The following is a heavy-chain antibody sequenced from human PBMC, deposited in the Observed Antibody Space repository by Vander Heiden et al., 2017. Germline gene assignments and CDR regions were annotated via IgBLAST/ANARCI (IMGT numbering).Heavy chain of an antibody. J-gene: IGHJ4*02. CDR3: AKEIAAAVSY. V-gene: IGHV3-23*01. CDR2: ISGSGGST. D-gene: IGHD6-13*01. CDR1: FTFSSYA. Sequence: FTFSSYAMSWVRQAPGKGLEWVSAISGSGGSTYDADSVKGRFTISRDNSKNTLYLKLKSLRAEDTAVYDCAKEIAAAVSYWGQGTLVTVSS.